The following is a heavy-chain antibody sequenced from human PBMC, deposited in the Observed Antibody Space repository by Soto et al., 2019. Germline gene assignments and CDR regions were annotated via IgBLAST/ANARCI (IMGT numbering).Heavy chain of an antibody. CDR3: ARSEGMGVTTFDY. CDR2: IYHSGTT. V-gene: IGHV4-30-2*01. D-gene: IGHD3-10*01. CDR1: GDSITSGGYS. Sequence: TLSLTCAVSGDSITSGGYSWNWIRQPAGKGLEWIGYIYHSGTTYYNPSLKSRVTISLDTSNNQFSLELNSVTAADTAMYYCARSEGMGVTTFDYWGQGTLVTVSS. J-gene: IGHJ4*02.